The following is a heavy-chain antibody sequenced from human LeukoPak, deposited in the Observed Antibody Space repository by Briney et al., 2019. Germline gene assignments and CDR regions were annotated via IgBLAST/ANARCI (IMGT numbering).Heavy chain of an antibody. CDR2: ISYDGSNK. D-gene: IGHD3-10*01. V-gene: IGHV3-30-3*01. CDR1: GFTFSSYA. CDR3: ARDPMVRGVIITSFDF. Sequence: GGSLRLSCAASGFTFSSYAMHWVRQAPGKGLEWVAVISYDGSNKYYADSVKGRFTISRDNSKNTLYLQMNSLRTEDTAVYHCARDPMVRGVIITSFDFWGQGTLVTVSS. J-gene: IGHJ4*02.